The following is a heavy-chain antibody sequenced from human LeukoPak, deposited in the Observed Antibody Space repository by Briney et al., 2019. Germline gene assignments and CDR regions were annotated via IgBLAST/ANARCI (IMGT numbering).Heavy chain of an antibody. J-gene: IGHJ6*04. CDR3: ATLRDIVVVATTPTDV. CDR1: GFTFSSYG. V-gene: IGHV3-30*03. D-gene: IGHD2-2*01. Sequence: PGRSLRLSCAASGFTFSSYGMHWVRQAPGKGLEWVAIISNDGTTESYTDSVKGRFTISRDNFKNTLYLQMNGLRLEDTAVYYCATLRDIVVVATTPTDVWGKGTTVIVSS. CDR2: ISNDGTTE.